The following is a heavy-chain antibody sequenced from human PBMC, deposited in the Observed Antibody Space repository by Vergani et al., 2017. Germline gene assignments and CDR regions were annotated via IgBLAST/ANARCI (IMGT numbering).Heavy chain of an antibody. D-gene: IGHD3-16*01. CDR2: ISGRSNYI. V-gene: IGHV3-21*01. CDR3: ARDKSKRAPAVMGTYYYYMDV. CDR1: GFSFSTYS. J-gene: IGHJ6*03. Sequence: EVQLQESGGGLVKPGGSLRVSCAASGFSFSTYSINWVRQAPGKGLEWVSSISGRSNYIYYADSLKGRFTISRDNSKNTLYLEMESLRVEDTAVYFCARDKSKRAPAVMGTYYYYMDVWGKGTKVTVSS.